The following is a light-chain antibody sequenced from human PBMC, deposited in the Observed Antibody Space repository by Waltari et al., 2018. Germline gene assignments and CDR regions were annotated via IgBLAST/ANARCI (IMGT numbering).Light chain of an antibody. Sequence: EIVMTQSPATLSVSPGEGATLYCRASQSINTNLAWYQKKSGQAPRLLIFRASTRAAGIPERFSGSGSGTEFALTISSLQSEDFALYYCQQYHSWLTFGGGTKVEIE. V-gene: IGKV3-15*01. CDR2: RAS. CDR1: QSINTN. J-gene: IGKJ4*01. CDR3: QQYHSWLT.